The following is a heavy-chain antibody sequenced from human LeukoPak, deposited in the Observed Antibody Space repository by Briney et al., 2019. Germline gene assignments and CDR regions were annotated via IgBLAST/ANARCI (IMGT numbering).Heavy chain of an antibody. J-gene: IGHJ5*02. D-gene: IGHD3-22*01. Sequence: ASVKVSCKASGYTFTGYYMHWVRQAPGQGLEWMGRINPNSGGTNYAQKFQCRVSVTRDTSINTAYMELSRLRSVDTAVYYCARDVTMIVVVNKYNWFDPWGQGTLVTVSS. V-gene: IGHV1-2*06. CDR3: ARDVTMIVVVNKYNWFDP. CDR1: GYTFTGYY. CDR2: INPNSGGT.